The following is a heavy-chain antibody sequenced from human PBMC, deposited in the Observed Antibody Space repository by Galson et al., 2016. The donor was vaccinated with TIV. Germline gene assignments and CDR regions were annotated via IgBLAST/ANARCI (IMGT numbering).Heavy chain of an antibody. CDR3: AREFADYYFDF. J-gene: IGHJ4*02. CDR1: GFTFASYG. Sequence: SLRLSCAASGFTFASYGMHWVRQAPGKGLEWVAAIWFDGSNIHYADSVKGRFTISRDNPKSTVYLHMNSLRAEDTAVYFCAREFADYYFDFWGQGTLVTVSS. V-gene: IGHV3-33*01. CDR2: IWFDGSNI. D-gene: IGHD2-21*02.